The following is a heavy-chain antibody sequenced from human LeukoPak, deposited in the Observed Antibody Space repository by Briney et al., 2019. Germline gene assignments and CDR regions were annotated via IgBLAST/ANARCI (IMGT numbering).Heavy chain of an antibody. V-gene: IGHV3-30*03. D-gene: IGHD4-17*01. CDR3: ARGTTAFDY. J-gene: IGHJ4*02. Sequence: GGSLRLSCADSGFTFSSYGMHWVGQAPGKGLECVAVISYDVSNKYYPVSVKGLFTISRDNSKNTLYLQMNSLRAEDTAVYYCARGTTAFDYWGQGTLVTVSS. CDR2: ISYDVSNK. CDR1: GFTFSSYG.